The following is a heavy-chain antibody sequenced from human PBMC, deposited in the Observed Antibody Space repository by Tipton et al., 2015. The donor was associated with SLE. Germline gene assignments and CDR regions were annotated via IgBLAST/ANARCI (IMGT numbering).Heavy chain of an antibody. CDR3: ASSGAGDAFDI. Sequence: TLSLTCTVSGGSISSSSYYWGWIRQSPGKGLEWIGSIYYSGSTYYSPSLKSRVTISVDTSKNQFSLKLGSVTAADTAFYYCASSGAGDAFDIWGQGTMVTVSS. CDR2: IYYSGST. D-gene: IGHD6-25*01. CDR1: GGSISSSSYY. J-gene: IGHJ3*02. V-gene: IGHV4-39*07.